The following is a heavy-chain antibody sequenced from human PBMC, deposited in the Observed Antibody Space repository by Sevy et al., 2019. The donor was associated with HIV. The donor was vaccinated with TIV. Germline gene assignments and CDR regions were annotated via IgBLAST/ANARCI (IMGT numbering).Heavy chain of an antibody. V-gene: IGHV3-21*01. CDR2: ISSSSSYI. D-gene: IGHD3-22*01. CDR1: GFTFSSYS. CDR3: AKITVGYYYDSSGYLFDY. J-gene: IGHJ4*02. Sequence: GGSLRLSCAASGFTFSSYSMNWVRQAPGKGLEWVSSISSSSSYIYYADSVKGRFTISRDNAKNSLYLQMNSLRAEDTAVYYGAKITVGYYYDSSGYLFDYWGQGTLVTVSS.